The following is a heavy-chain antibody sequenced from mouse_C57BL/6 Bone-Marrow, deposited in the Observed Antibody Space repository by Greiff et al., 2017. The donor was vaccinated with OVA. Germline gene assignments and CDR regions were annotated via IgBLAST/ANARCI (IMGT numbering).Heavy chain of an antibody. Sequence: VQLQQSGAELVRPGTSVKVSCKASGYAFTNYLIEWVKQRPGQGLEWIGVINPGGGGTNYNEKFKGKATLTADKSSSTAYMQLSSLTSEDSAVYFCARSGTGTWAWFAYWGQGTLVTVSA. J-gene: IGHJ3*01. D-gene: IGHD4-1*01. CDR2: INPGGGGT. V-gene: IGHV1-54*01. CDR1: GYAFTNYL. CDR3: ARSGTGTWAWFAY.